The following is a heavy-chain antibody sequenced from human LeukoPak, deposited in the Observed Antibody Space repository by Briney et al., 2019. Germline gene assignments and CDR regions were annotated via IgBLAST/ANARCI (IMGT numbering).Heavy chain of an antibody. D-gene: IGHD3-16*02. Sequence: SETLSLTCTVSGDSMRNYYWSWIRQSPGKGLEWIAYIFYSGSTDYNPSLKSRVAISLDTSKNQFSLKMNSVTAADTAIYYRARSDTYGGVIAFDAFDVWGQGTTVTVSS. CDR1: GDSMRNYY. CDR3: ARSDTYGGVIAFDAFDV. V-gene: IGHV4-59*01. J-gene: IGHJ3*01. CDR2: IFYSGST.